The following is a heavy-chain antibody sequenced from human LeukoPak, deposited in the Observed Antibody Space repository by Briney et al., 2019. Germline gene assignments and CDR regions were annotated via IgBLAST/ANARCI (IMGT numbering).Heavy chain of an antibody. D-gene: IGHD1-26*01. CDR3: AKDGGTHFDH. J-gene: IGHJ4*02. Sequence: GGSLRLSCAASGFTFDDYGMSWVRQAPGKGLEWVSYISSSGTTISYAQSVKGRFTITRDNAQNSLTLHMNTLRADDTAVYYCAKDGGTHFDHWGQGTLVTVSS. V-gene: IGHV3-48*01. CDR1: GFTFDDYG. CDR2: ISSSGTTI.